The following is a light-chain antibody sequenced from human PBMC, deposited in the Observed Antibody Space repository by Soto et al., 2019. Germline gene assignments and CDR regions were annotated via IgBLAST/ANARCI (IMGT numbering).Light chain of an antibody. Sequence: EIVLTQSPGTLSLSPGERATLSCRASQSVSSNYLAWYQQKPGQTPRLLIYGASSRATGIPDRFSGSGSGTDFTLTISSLEPEDVAVYYCQQYGSSPYTFGQGTKLEIK. CDR3: QQYGSSPYT. J-gene: IGKJ2*01. CDR1: QSVSSNY. V-gene: IGKV3-20*01. CDR2: GAS.